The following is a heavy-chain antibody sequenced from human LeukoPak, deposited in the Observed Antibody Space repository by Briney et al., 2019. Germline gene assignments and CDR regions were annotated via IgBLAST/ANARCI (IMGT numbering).Heavy chain of an antibody. J-gene: IGHJ4*02. Sequence: ASVKVSCKASGGTFSSYAISWVRQAPGQGLEWMGRIIPIFGTANYAQKFQGRVTITTDKSTSTAYMELSSLRSEDTAVYYCAREQDTAMVIDYWGQGTLVTVSS. D-gene: IGHD5-18*01. CDR1: GGTFSSYA. CDR3: AREQDTAMVIDY. CDR2: IIPIFGTA. V-gene: IGHV1-69*05.